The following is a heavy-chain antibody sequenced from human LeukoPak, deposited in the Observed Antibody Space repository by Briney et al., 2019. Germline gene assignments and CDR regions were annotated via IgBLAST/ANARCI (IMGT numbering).Heavy chain of an antibody. CDR2: ISTSNGDT. CDR1: GYTFTNYG. D-gene: IGHD6-13*01. CDR3: ARDYVEGSWYSGY. Sequence: ASVKVSCQASGYTFTNYGINWVRQAPGQGLEWMGWISTSNGDTTYTQKFQGRVIMTTDTSTNTAYMEVRSLRSDDTAIYYCARDYVEGSWYSGYWGQGTLVTVSS. J-gene: IGHJ4*02. V-gene: IGHV1-18*01.